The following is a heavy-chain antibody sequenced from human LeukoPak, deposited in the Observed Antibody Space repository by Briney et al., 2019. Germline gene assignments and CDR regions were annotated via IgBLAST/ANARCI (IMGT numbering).Heavy chain of an antibody. CDR2: IYPGDSDT. CDR1: GSSFTSYW. V-gene: IGHV5-51*01. D-gene: IGHD1-7*01. Sequence: GASLKISCKGSGSSFTSYWIGWVRQLPGKGLEWMGIIYPGDSDTRYSPSFQGQVTISADKSISTAYLQWSRLKASGTAMYSCARLEDQYNLNYGVYWGQGTRVTVSS. J-gene: IGHJ4*02. CDR3: ARLEDQYNLNYGVY.